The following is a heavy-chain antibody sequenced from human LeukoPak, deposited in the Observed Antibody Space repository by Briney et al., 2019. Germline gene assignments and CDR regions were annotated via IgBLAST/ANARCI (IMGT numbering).Heavy chain of an antibody. J-gene: IGHJ5*02. CDR3: AKTGGLQLDP. CDR2: IAISGSYI. CDR1: GFILSDYN. V-gene: IGHV3-21*04. Sequence: GGSLRLSCAASGFILSDYNMNWVRQAPGKGLEWVSFIAISGSYITYADSVKGRFTISRDNAKNSLYLQMNSLRAEDTAVYYCAKTGGLQLDPWGQGTLVTVSS. D-gene: IGHD3-10*01.